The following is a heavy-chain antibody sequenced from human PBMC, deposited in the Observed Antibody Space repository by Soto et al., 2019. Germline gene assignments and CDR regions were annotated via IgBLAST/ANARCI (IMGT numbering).Heavy chain of an antibody. Sequence: EVQLVESGGGLVQPEGSLRLPCAASGFTFSTYWMTWVRQPPGKGLEWVASINQDGSERYYVDSVRGRFTISRDNAKNSLYLQMNSLRAEDTAVYYCVCGGNFFVYWGQGTLVTVSP. J-gene: IGHJ4*02. CDR2: INQDGSER. CDR3: VCGGNFFVY. V-gene: IGHV3-7*01. CDR1: GFTFSTYW. D-gene: IGHD3-16*01.